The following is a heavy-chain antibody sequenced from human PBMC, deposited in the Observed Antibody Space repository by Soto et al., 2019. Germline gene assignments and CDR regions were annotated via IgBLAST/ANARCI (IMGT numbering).Heavy chain of an antibody. CDR3: ARGILWFGDYGMDV. D-gene: IGHD3-10*01. CDR1: GGSISSYY. J-gene: IGHJ6*02. Sequence: SETLSLTCTVSGGSISSYYWSWIRQPPGKGLEWIGYIYYSGSTNYNPSLKSRVTISVDTSKNQFSLKLSSVTAADTGVYYCARGILWFGDYGMDVWGQGTMVTVSS. V-gene: IGHV4-59*01. CDR2: IYYSGST.